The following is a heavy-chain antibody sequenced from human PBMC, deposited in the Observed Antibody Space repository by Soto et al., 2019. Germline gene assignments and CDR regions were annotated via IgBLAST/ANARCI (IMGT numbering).Heavy chain of an antibody. CDR1: GGSISSGDYY. V-gene: IGHV4-30-4*01. D-gene: IGHD1-7*01. CDR2: IYYSGST. J-gene: IGHJ5*02. Sequence: PSETLSLTCTVSGGSISSGDYYWSWIRQPPGKGLEWIGYIYYSGSTYYNPSLKSRVTISVDTSKNQFSLKLSSVTAADTAVYYFARDLPRVELELRDNWFDPWGQGTLVTVSS. CDR3: ARDLPRVELELRDNWFDP.